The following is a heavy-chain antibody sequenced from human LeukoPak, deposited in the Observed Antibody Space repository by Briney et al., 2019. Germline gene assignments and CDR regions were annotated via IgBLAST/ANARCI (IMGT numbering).Heavy chain of an antibody. CDR1: GGSISSSSYY. V-gene: IGHV4-39*07. D-gene: IGHD5-18*01. J-gene: IGHJ4*02. Sequence: PSETLSLTCTVSGGSISSSSYYWGWIRQPPGKELEWIGSFSSAGSTYYNPSLKSRVTISVDTSKNQFSLKLSSVTAADTAVYYCAREGIYSYGPFDYWGQGTLVTVSS. CDR2: FSSAGST. CDR3: AREGIYSYGPFDY.